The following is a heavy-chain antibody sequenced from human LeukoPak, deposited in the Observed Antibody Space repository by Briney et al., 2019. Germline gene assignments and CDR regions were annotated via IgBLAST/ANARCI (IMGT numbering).Heavy chain of an antibody. CDR3: ARDRQVNYYYYGMDV. CDR2: IYTSGST. Sequence: SQTLSLTCTVSSGSISSGSYYWSWIRQPAGKGLEWIGRIYTSGSTNYNPSLKSRVTISVDTSKNQFSLKLSSVTAADTAVYYCARDRQVNYYYYGMDVWGQGTTVTVSS. D-gene: IGHD3-10*01. V-gene: IGHV4-61*02. CDR1: SGSISSGSYY. J-gene: IGHJ6*02.